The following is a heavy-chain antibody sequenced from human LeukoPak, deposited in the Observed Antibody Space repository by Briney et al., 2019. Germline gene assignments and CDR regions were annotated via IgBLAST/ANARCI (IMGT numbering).Heavy chain of an antibody. CDR1: GGSISSYH. J-gene: IGHJ5*01. CDR2: INSNGDT. V-gene: IGHV4-4*07. Sequence: PSETLSLTYTVSGGSISSYHWIWIRQPAGKGLEWIGRINSNGDTVYNPSLKSRATMSLDMTNNQFSLKLSSVTAVDTAVYYCARDRGLDGSDQLDSWGPGTLVTVSS. CDR3: ARDRGLDGSDQLDS. D-gene: IGHD3-10*01.